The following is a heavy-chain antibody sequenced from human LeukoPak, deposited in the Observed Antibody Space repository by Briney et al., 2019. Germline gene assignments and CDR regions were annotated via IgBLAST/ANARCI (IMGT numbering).Heavy chain of an antibody. V-gene: IGHV4-4*07. D-gene: IGHD6-19*01. CDR3: TREPVP. CDR2: IYAGGTA. Sequence: SETLSLTCTVSGDSISDNYWSWIRQPPGKGLEWIGRIYAGGTASYNPSLKSRVTMSADMSKNQLSLKLTSVTAADTAVYYCTREPVPWGQGTLVTVSS. J-gene: IGHJ4*02. CDR1: GDSISDNY.